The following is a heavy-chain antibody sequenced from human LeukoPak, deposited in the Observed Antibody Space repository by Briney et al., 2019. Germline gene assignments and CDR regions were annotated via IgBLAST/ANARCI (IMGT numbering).Heavy chain of an antibody. D-gene: IGHD6-25*01. CDR2: ISYSGTT. CDR1: GGSISTSSYC. J-gene: IGHJ4*02. V-gene: IGHV4-39*01. Sequence: SETLPLTCTVSGGSISTSSYCWGWIRQPPGKGLEWIGSISYSGTTYYNPSLKSRVTISVDTSNNQFSLRLSSVTAADTAVYFCARHPSSAWHADSWGQGTLVTVSS. CDR3: ARHPSSAWHADS.